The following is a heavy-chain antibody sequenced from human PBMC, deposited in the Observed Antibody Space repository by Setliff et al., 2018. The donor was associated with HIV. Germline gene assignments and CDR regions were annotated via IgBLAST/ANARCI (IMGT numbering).Heavy chain of an antibody. D-gene: IGHD3-16*01. CDR2: IKEDGGEK. V-gene: IGHV3-7*01. J-gene: IGHJ4*02. CDR1: GFTFTNRY. Sequence: GGSLRLSCAASGFTFTNRYMSWVRQAPGKGLEWVANIKEDGGEKHYADSVKGRFTISRDNSKNTLYLQMNSLRVEDTAVYYCARDSKYHSVWGNVGILDDWGQGTLVTVSS. CDR3: ARDSKYHSVWGNVGILDD.